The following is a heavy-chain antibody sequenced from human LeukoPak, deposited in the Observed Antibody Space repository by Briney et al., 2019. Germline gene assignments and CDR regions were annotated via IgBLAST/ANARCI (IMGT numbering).Heavy chain of an antibody. Sequence: PSETLSLTCTVSGGSISSYYWSWIRQPAGKGLEWIRRIYTSGSTNYNPSLKSRVTMSVDTSKNQFSLKLSSVTAADAAVYYCARSAAGADWYFDLWGRGTLVTVSS. CDR2: IYTSGST. D-gene: IGHD6-13*01. J-gene: IGHJ2*01. V-gene: IGHV4-4*07. CDR3: ARSAAGADWYFDL. CDR1: GGSISSYY.